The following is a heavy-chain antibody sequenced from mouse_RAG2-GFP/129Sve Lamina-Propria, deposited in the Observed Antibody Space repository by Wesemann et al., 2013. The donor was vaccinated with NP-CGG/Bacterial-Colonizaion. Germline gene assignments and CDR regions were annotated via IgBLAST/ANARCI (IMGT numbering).Heavy chain of an antibody. D-gene: IGHD2-4*01. J-gene: IGHJ3*01. CDR2: IYPGSGST. CDR3: ARRRLPYDYDGAWFAY. Sequence: QVQLQQPGAELVKPGASVKLSCKASGYTFTSYWMHWVKQRPGRGLEWIGDIYPGSGSTNYNEKFKSKATLTVDTSSSTAYMQLSSLTSEDSAVYYCARRRLPYDYDGAWFAYWGQGTLVTVSA. CDR1: GYTFTSYW. V-gene: IGHV1-55*01.